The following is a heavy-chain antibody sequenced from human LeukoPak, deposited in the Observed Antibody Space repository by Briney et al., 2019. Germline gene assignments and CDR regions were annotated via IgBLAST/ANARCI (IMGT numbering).Heavy chain of an antibody. V-gene: IGHV1-46*01. CDR2: INPSGGST. Sequence: EASVKVSCKASGYTFTSYYMHWVRQAPGQGLEWMGIINPSGGSTSYAQKFQGRVTMTRDTSISTAYMELSRLRSDDTAVYYCARDLFDVAMIVVVNPDYWGQGTLVTVSS. CDR1: GYTFTSYY. D-gene: IGHD3-22*01. CDR3: ARDLFDVAMIVVVNPDY. J-gene: IGHJ4*02.